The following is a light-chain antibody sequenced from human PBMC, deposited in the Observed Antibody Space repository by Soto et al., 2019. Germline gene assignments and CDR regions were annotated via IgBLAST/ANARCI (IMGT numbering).Light chain of an antibody. CDR2: GAS. V-gene: IGKV3-15*01. J-gene: IGKJ3*01. Sequence: EIVMTQSPATLSVSPGERATLSCRASQSVSSNLAWYQQKPGQAPRLLIYGASTRATGFPARFSGSGSGTEFTLTISSLQSEDFAVYYCQQYNDWPLTFGRGTKVDIK. CDR1: QSVSSN. CDR3: QQYNDWPLT.